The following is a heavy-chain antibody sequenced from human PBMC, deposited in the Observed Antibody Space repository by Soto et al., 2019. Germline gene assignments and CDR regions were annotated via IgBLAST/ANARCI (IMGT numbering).Heavy chain of an antibody. V-gene: IGHV4-4*02. CDR2: IDHNGIT. Sequence: PSETLSLTCAVSCDSISNSKWWTWVRQTPGKGLEWIGKIDHNGITNYNPSLESRVTILKDNSKNQLSLKLSSVTGADSAVYYCVRLNRDYYYYGMDAWGQGATVTVSS. CDR1: CDSISNSKW. CDR3: VRLNRDYYYYGMDA. J-gene: IGHJ6*02.